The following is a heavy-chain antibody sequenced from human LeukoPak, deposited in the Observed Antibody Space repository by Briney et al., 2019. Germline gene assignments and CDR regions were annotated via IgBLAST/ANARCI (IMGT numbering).Heavy chain of an antibody. CDR2: ISYDGSNK. D-gene: IGHD5-18*01. V-gene: IGHV3-30*03. CDR1: GFTFSSYG. Sequence: GRSLRLSCAASGFTFSSYGMHWVRQAPGKGLEWVAVISYDGSNKYYADPVKGRFIISRDNSKNTLYLQMNSLRAEDTAVYYCARYSYGPPYYYGMDVWGKGTTVTVSS. J-gene: IGHJ6*04. CDR3: ARYSYGPPYYYGMDV.